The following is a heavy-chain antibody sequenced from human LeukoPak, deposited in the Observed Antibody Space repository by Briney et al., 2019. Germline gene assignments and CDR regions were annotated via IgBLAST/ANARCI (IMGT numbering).Heavy chain of an antibody. V-gene: IGHV4-39*07. J-gene: IGHJ4*02. D-gene: IGHD4-17*01. Sequence: SETLSLTCTVSGGSISSSSYYWGWIRQPPGKGLEWIGSIYYSGSTYYNPSLKSRVTISVDTSKNQFSLKLSSVTAADTAVYYCARDNPDYGDSFDYWGQGTLVTVSS. CDR3: ARDNPDYGDSFDY. CDR1: GGSISSSSYY. CDR2: IYYSGST.